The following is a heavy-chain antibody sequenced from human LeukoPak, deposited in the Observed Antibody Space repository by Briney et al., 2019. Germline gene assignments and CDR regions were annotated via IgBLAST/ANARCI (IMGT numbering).Heavy chain of an antibody. V-gene: IGHV3-74*01. CDR2: VSSDERTT. Sequence: SGGSLRLSCAASGFTLSSYWMHWARQTPGKGLVWVSRVSSDERTTNYAASVRGRFTTSKDNAKNALYLQMNNLGAEDTAIYCCARGRRPYGWFDPWGQGTLVTVSS. CDR1: GFTLSSYW. J-gene: IGHJ5*02. CDR3: ARGRRPYGWFDP. D-gene: IGHD4-17*01.